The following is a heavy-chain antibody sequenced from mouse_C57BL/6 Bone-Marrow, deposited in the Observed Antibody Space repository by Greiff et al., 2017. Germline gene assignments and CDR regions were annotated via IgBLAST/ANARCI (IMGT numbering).Heavy chain of an antibody. V-gene: IGHV6-3*01. D-gene: IGHD1-1*01. CDR2: IRLKSDNYAT. J-gene: IGHJ4*01. Sequence: EVKLVESGGGLVQPGGSMKLSCVASGFTFSNYWMNWVRQSPEKGLEWVAQIRLKSDNYATHYAESVKGRFTISRDDSKSSVYLQMNNLRAEDTGIYYCTAIYYYGSSPYYYAMDYWGQGTSVTVSS. CDR1: GFTFSNYW. CDR3: TAIYYYGSSPYYYAMDY.